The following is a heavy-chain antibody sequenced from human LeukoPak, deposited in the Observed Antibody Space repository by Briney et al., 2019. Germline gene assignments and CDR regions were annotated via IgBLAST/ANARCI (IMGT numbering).Heavy chain of an antibody. Sequence: PSETLSLTCTVTGCSISSYYWSLIRQPPGKGLEWIGYIYYSGSTNYNPSLKSRVTISVDTSKNQFSLKLSSVTAADTAVYYCARPSGRDAFDIWGQGTMVTVSS. D-gene: IGHD3-10*01. CDR2: IYYSGST. CDR1: GCSISSYY. J-gene: IGHJ3*02. V-gene: IGHV4-59*08. CDR3: ARPSGRDAFDI.